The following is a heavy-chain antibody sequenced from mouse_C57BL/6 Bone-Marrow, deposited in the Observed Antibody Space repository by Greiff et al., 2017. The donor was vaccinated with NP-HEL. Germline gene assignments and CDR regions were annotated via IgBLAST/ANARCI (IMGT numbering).Heavy chain of an antibody. J-gene: IGHJ1*03. CDR1: GYTFTGYW. D-gene: IGHD2-4*01. V-gene: IGHV1-9*01. CDR2: ILPGSGST. CDR3: AREIYYEYDEYFDV. Sequence: QVQLQQSGAELMKPGASVKLSCKASGYTFTGYWIDWVKPRPGHGLEWIGEILPGSGSTNYNEKFKGKATFTADTSSSTAYMQLSSLTTEDSAIYYCAREIYYEYDEYFDVWGTGTTVTVSS.